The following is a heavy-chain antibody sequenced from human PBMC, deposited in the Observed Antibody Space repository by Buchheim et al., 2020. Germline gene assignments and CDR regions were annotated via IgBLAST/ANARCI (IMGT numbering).Heavy chain of an antibody. CDR3: ARNRKKWNDLDAFDI. CDR1: GFTFNSYW. D-gene: IGHD1-1*01. CDR2: INIDGSIT. V-gene: IGHV3-74*01. J-gene: IGHJ3*02. Sequence: EVQLVESGGDLVQPGGSLRVSCAASGFTFNSYWMHWVRQAPGKGLMWVARINIDGSITNYADSAKGRFTISRDNAKSILYLQMKSLRVEDTAVYFCARNRKKWNDLDAFDIWGQGT.